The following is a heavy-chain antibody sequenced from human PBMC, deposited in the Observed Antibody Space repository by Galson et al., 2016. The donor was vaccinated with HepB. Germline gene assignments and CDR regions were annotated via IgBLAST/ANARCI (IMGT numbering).Heavy chain of an antibody. CDR1: EYSPSNLF. D-gene: IGHD5-12*01. V-gene: IGHV1-24*01. CDR2: SDPETGKV. CDR3: TTDRRSGYDYADF. J-gene: IGHJ4*02. Sequence: SVKVSCKVSEYSPSNLFMHWVRQPLGKGLQWMGGSDPETGKVIYAEEFKGRVTMTEDTSTDTASMELTDLTSEDTAIYFCTTDRRSGYDYADFWGQGTLVTVSA.